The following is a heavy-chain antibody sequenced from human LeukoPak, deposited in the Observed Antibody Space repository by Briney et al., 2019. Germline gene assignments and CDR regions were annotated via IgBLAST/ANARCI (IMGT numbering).Heavy chain of an antibody. CDR2: IDSSSSTI. Sequence: GGSLRLSCAASGFIFSSYNMNWVRQAPGKGLEWVSYIDSSSSTIYYADSVKGRFTISRDNAKNSLYLQMNSLTAEDTAVYYCARGAPATGSDEYFHHWGQGTLVTVSS. CDR1: GFIFSSYN. CDR3: ARGAPATGSDEYFHH. D-gene: IGHD6-13*01. V-gene: IGHV3-48*04. J-gene: IGHJ1*01.